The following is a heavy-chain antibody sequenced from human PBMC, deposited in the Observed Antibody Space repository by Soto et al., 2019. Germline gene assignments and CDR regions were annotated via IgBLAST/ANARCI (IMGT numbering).Heavy chain of an antibody. CDR3: VREEASGSSGLTYHYYYNGMDV. V-gene: IGHV3-48*02. D-gene: IGHD3-10*01. CDR1: GFTFSRYN. CDR2: VTTSGDTM. Sequence: GGSLRLSCVASGFTFSRYNMHWVRQAPGKGLEWVAYVTTSGDTMFYADSVEGRFAISRDVAKNSVHLQMNSLGDEDTAVYYCVREEASGSSGLTYHYYYNGMDVWGQGTTVTVAS. J-gene: IGHJ6*02.